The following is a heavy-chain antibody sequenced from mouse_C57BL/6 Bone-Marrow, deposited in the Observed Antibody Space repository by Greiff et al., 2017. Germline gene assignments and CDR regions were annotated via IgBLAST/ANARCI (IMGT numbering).Heavy chain of an antibody. D-gene: IGHD2-4*01. CDR3: ARDADDYDSYYAMDY. Sequence: DVKLVESGGGLVQSGRSLRLSCATSGFTFSDFYMEWVRQAPGKGLEWIAASRNKANDYTTEYSASVKGRFIVSRDTSQSILYLQMNALRAEDTAIYYCARDADDYDSYYAMDYWGQGTSVTVSS. J-gene: IGHJ4*01. CDR2: SRNKANDYTT. V-gene: IGHV7-1*01. CDR1: GFTFSDFY.